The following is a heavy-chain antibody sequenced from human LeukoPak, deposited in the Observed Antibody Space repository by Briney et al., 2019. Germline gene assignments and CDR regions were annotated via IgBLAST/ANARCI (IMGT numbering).Heavy chain of an antibody. CDR3: ARGQSVYGDYVDY. D-gene: IGHD4-17*01. J-gene: IGHJ4*02. CDR2: IYTSGST. V-gene: IGHV4-61*02. CDR1: GGSISSADYY. Sequence: SETLSLTCTVSGGSISSADYYWSWIRQPAGKGLEWVGRIYTSGSTNYNPSLKSRVTISVDTSKNQFSLKLSSVTAADTAVYYCARGQSVYGDYVDYWGQGTLVTVSS.